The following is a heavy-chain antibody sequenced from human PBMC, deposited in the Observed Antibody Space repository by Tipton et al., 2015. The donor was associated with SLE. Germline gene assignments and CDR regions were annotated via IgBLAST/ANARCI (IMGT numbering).Heavy chain of an antibody. J-gene: IGHJ6*02. V-gene: IGHV4-59*08. CDR2: ISYSGGT. CDR1: GGAFSGYN. Sequence: TLSLTCAVYGGAFSGYNWIWVRQSPGKGLEWIGYISYSGGTNYNPSLKSRVTMSVDTAKNQFSLKLTSVTAADTAVYYCARGMVTWRGAIVGVDVWGQGTTVNVSS. D-gene: IGHD2-21*02. CDR3: ARGMVTWRGAIVGVDV.